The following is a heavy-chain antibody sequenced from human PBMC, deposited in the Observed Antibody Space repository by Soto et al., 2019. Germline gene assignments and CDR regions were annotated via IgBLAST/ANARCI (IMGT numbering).Heavy chain of an antibody. CDR2: TYYRSKWYN. Sequence: SETLSLTCAISGDSVSSNSAAWNWIRQSPLRGLEWLGRTYYRSKWYNDYAVSVKSRININPDTSKNQFSLQLNSVTPEDTAVYYCARDYCGGGSCYSLTWGQGTLVTVSS. CDR1: GDSVSSNSAA. V-gene: IGHV6-1*01. CDR3: ARDYCGGGSCYSLT. D-gene: IGHD2-15*01. J-gene: IGHJ5*02.